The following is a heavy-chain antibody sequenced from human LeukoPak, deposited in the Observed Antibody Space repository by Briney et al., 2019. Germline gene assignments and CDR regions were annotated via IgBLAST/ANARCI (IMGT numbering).Heavy chain of an antibody. V-gene: IGHV1-18*01. CDR1: GYTFSSNG. CDR3: AKDNWNEFDP. J-gene: IGHJ5*02. Sequence: ASVTVSCKASGYTFSSNGISWVRQAPGQGLEWVGWVSTYNSETNYAPKFRGRVTMTTDTSTSTAYMELRSLTADDTAVYYCAKDNWNEFDPWGQGNLVTVSS. D-gene: IGHD1-20*01. CDR2: VSTYNSET.